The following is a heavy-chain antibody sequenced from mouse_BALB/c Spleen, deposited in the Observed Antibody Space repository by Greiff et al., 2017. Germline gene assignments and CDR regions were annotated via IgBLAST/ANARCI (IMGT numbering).Heavy chain of an antibody. D-gene: IGHD1-1*01. CDR2: IDPANGNT. CDR3: ARKDGSSYEAMDY. V-gene: IGHV14-1*02. Sequence: VQLQQSGPQLVRPGASVKISCKASGYSFTSYWMHWVKQRPEQGLEWIGRIDPANGNTKYDPKFQGKATITADTSSNTAYLQLSSLTSEDTAVYYCARKDGSSYEAMDYWGQGTSVTVSS. J-gene: IGHJ4*01. CDR1: GYSFTSYW.